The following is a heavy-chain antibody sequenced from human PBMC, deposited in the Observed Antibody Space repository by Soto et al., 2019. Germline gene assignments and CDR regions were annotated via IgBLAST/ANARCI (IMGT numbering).Heavy chain of an antibody. Sequence: GGSLSLSCAVSGFIFSRYSMNWLRQAPGEGLEWVSSIGTSGSYIYDTDSVKGRFTISRDNTKDSLYLQMNSLRAEDTAIYYCARGSAFIGLDYWGQGT. D-gene: IGHD1-26*01. CDR1: GFIFSRYS. V-gene: IGHV3-21*01. J-gene: IGHJ4*02. CDR3: ARGSAFIGLDY. CDR2: IGTSGSYI.